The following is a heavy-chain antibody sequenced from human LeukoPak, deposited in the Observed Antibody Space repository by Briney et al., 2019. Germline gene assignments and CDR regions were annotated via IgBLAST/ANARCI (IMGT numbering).Heavy chain of an antibody. Sequence: ASVKVSYKTSGYTFTGYDINWVRQAPGQGLEWMGWMKSNSGDTHFAQKFQGRVTMTRDTSISTAFMELSSLRSEDTAVYYCARGEYSSSWYPFDYWGQGSPVTVSS. CDR3: ARGEYSSSWYPFDY. CDR1: GYTFTGYD. CDR2: MKSNSGDT. V-gene: IGHV1-8*02. D-gene: IGHD6-13*01. J-gene: IGHJ4*02.